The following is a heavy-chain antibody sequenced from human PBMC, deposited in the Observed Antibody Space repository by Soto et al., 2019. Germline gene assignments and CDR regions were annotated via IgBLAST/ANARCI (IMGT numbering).Heavy chain of an antibody. CDR2: MGYSGYT. J-gene: IGHJ6*02. CDR1: GGPMSSYY. CDR3: ARRGCGPLHGLVDV. Sequence: QVQLHESGPGLVKPSETLSLTCTVSGGPMSSYYCSWFRQPPGKGLEWIGYMGYSGYTSYDPSLRSLLIMSRATSKNRFSLRLTAVTAAVTAVYYCARRGCGPLHGLVDVWGQGTTVIVS. V-gene: IGHV4-59*12. D-gene: IGHD3-10*01.